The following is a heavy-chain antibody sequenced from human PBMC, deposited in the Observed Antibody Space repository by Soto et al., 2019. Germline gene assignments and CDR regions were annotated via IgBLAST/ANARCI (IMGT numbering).Heavy chain of an antibody. CDR2: VSGGDGST. CDR1: GFTFSTYT. CDR3: TKQGYYWYFDI. D-gene: IGHD5-12*01. V-gene: IGHV3-23*01. Sequence: EGQLLESGGGLVQPGGSLRLSCAASGFTFSTYTMHWVRQAPGKGLEWVSGVSGGDGSTYHADSLKGRFSISRDNAKNTVDLEINSLTAEDTAVYYCTKQGYYWYFDIWGRGTLVTVSS. J-gene: IGHJ2*01.